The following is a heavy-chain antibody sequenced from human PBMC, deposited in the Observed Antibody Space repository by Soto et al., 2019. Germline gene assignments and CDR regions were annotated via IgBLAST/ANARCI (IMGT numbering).Heavy chain of an antibody. CDR2: IYYRGST. CDR1: GDSISSSRHY. D-gene: IGHD6-19*01. V-gene: IGHV4-39*02. J-gene: IGHJ6*02. Sequence: SETLSLTCTVSGDSISSSRHYWGWIRQPPGEGQQWIGNIYYRGSTNYNPSLKSPVTISVDTSKNQFSLKLSSVTAADTAVYYCARDRLNEGIAVAGKYYYYGMDVWGQGTTVTVSS. CDR3: ARDRLNEGIAVAGKYYYYGMDV.